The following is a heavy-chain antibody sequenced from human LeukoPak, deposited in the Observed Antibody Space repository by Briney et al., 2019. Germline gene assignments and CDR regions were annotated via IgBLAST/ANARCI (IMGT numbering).Heavy chain of an antibody. CDR2: IKSKTDGGTT. CDR1: GFTFSSAW. J-gene: IGHJ4*02. CDR3: TTDLDRYCSGGSCYSGVY. Sequence: GGSLRLSCAASGFTFSSAWMSWVRQAPGKGLEWVGRIKSKTDGGTTDYAAPVKGRFTISRDDSKNTLYLQMNSLKTEDTAVYYCTTDLDRYCSGGSCYSGVYWGQGTLVTVSS. V-gene: IGHV3-15*01. D-gene: IGHD2-15*01.